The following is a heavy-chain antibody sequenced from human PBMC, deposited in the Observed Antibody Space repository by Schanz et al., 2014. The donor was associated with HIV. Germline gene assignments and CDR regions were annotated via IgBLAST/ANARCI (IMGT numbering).Heavy chain of an antibody. CDR3: ARSYYYDGSPLPLDS. CDR1: GGSISSGGYY. Sequence: QVQLQESGPGLMKPSQTLSLTCTVSGGSISSGGYYWSWIRQHPVKGLEWIGYISNSGRTYYNPSLKCRVTISVDPSKNQFSLKMTSVTAADTAVYYCARSYYYDGSPLPLDSWGQGTLVTVSS. J-gene: IGHJ4*02. CDR2: ISNSGRT. D-gene: IGHD3-22*01. V-gene: IGHV4-31*03.